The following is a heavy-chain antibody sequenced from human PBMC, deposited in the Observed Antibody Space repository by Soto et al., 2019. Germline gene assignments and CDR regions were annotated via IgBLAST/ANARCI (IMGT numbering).Heavy chain of an antibody. CDR2: INWNGASA. D-gene: IGHD6-25*01. J-gene: IGHJ4*01. V-gene: IGHV3-20*04. Sequence: SLRLSCAASGFTFSNSWMHWVRQAPGKGLEWISGINWNGASAGYADSVKGRFTISRDNAKNSLYLQMNSLRAEDTALYYCARGLNKAALSFEYWGQGTLVTVSS. CDR1: GFTFSNSW. CDR3: ARGLNKAALSFEY.